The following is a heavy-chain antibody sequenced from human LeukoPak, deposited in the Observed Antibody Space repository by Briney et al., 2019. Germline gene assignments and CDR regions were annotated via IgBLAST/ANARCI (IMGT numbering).Heavy chain of an antibody. V-gene: IGHV4-31*03. J-gene: IGHJ4*02. Sequence: TLSLTCTVSGGSISSGGYHWSWIRQHPGKGLGYIAYIDYSGSTYYNPSLQRRVTISVDTSKNQFSLKLSSVTAADTAVYYCARAHFRRDGYNHFDYWGQGTLVTVSS. CDR1: GGSISSGGYH. CDR3: ARAHFRRDGYNHFDY. CDR2: IDYSGST. D-gene: IGHD5-24*01.